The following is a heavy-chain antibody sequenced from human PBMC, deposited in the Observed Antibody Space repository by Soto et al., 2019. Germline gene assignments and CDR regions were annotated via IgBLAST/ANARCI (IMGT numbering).Heavy chain of an antibody. CDR1: GFTFSSYA. D-gene: IGHD1-1*01. V-gene: IGHV3-30*04. CDR3: AHTRTGTLDY. J-gene: IGHJ4*02. CDR2: ISYDGSNK. Sequence: GSLRLSCAASGFTFSSYAMHWVRQAPGKGLEWVAVISYDGSNKYYADSVKGRFTISRDNSKNTLYLQMNSLRAEDTAVYYCAHTRTGTLDYWGQGTLVTVSS.